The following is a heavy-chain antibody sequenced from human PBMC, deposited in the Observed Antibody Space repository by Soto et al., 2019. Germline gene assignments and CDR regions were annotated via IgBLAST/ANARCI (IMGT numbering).Heavy chain of an antibody. CDR3: ARDWGSSGWYNWFDP. CDR1: GFPFNNYG. CDR2: LAHDGRET. J-gene: IGHJ5*02. D-gene: IGHD6-19*01. Sequence: QVQLVEAGGGVVEPGMSLRLSCAASGFPFNNYGMHWVRQAPGKGLDWVAFLAHDGRETYYGDSVRGRFTVSRDGSKNIHHLQMNNLRPEDTAVYYCARDWGSSGWYNWFDPWGQGTLVIVSS. V-gene: IGHV3-30*03.